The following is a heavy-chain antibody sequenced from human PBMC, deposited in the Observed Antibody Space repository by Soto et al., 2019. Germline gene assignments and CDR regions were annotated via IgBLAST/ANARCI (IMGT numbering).Heavy chain of an antibody. Sequence: GSVPTLVNPTQTLTLTCTFSGFSLNTPEVRVTWIRQAPGKALEWLARIDWDDDKVYSPTLETRLTISKDTSKTQVVLTMTNVVPVDTATYYCGRSAGYNFGYVDNWGPGTLGTVSS. CDR2: IDWDDDK. D-gene: IGHD5-18*01. CDR1: GFSLNTPEVR. CDR3: GRSAGYNFGYVDN. J-gene: IGHJ4*02. V-gene: IGHV2-70*04.